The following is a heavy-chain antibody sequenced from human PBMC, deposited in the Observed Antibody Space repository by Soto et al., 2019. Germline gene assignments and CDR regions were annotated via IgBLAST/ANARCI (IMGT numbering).Heavy chain of an antibody. CDR1: GFSLSTSGVG. Sequence: QITLKESGPTLVKPTQTLTLTCTFSGFSLSTSGVGVGWIRQPPGKALEWLALIYCDDDKRYSPSLKSRLTITKDTSKNQVVLTMTNMDPVDTATYYCAHIEGSGADFDYWGQGTLVTVSS. V-gene: IGHV2-5*02. J-gene: IGHJ4*02. D-gene: IGHD3-10*01. CDR3: AHIEGSGADFDY. CDR2: IYCDDDK.